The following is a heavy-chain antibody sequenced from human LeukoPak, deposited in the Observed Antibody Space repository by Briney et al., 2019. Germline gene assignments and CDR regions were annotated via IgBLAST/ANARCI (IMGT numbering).Heavy chain of an antibody. V-gene: IGHV6-1*01. CDR3: ARDRGWGVTLFDY. CDR2: TYYRSKWYN. D-gene: IGHD2-21*02. J-gene: IGHJ4*02. CDR1: GDSLSSNSAA. Sequence: SQTLSLTCALSGDSLSSNSAAWHWLRQSPSRGLEWLGRTYYRSKWYNDYAVSVKSQITINPDTSKNQFSLQLNSVTPEDTAVYYCARDRGWGVTLFDYWGQGTLVTVSS.